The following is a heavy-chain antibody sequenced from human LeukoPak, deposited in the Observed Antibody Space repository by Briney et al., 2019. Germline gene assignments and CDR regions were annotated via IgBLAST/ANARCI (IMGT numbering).Heavy chain of an antibody. CDR1: GFTFSSYW. J-gene: IGHJ3*02. V-gene: IGHV3-7*03. D-gene: IGHD3-9*01. Sequence: GGSLRLSCAASGFTFSSYWMSWVRQAPGKGLEWVANIKQDRSEKYYVDSVKGRFTISRDNAKNSLYLQMNSLRAEDTAVYYCARDRAGLRYFDWSSPNAFDIWGQGTMVTVSS. CDR3: ARDRAGLRYFDWSSPNAFDI. CDR2: IKQDRSEK.